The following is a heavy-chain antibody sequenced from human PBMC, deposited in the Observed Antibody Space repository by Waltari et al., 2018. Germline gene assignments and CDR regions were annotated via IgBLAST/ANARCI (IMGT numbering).Heavy chain of an antibody. D-gene: IGHD3-22*01. CDR3: VRDQWFAFDI. V-gene: IGHV3-7*01. Sequence: EVQLVESGGGLVPPGGSLRLSCAASGFPLSNYWMSWVRQAPGKGPEWVANIMTDGREEYYVDSVRGRFTISRDNAKNSLYLQMNSLRPEDTAVYYCVRDQWFAFDIWGQGTMVTVSS. CDR1: GFPLSNYW. CDR2: IMTDGREE. J-gene: IGHJ3*02.